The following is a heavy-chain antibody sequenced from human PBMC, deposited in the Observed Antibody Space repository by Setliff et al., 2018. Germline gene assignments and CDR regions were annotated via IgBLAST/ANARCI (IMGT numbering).Heavy chain of an antibody. J-gene: IGHJ3*02. CDR1: GYSFSTYA. Sequence: GASVKVSCKASGYSFSTYAMSWIRQAPGQGLEWMGGVIPIFGTKNYAQKFQGRITISADESTTTAYMELSSLRSEDTAVYYCARDRKDVVISPSQAAFDIWGQGTMVTVSS. CDR2: VIPIFGTK. D-gene: IGHD3-22*01. V-gene: IGHV1-69*13. CDR3: ARDRKDVVISPSQAAFDI.